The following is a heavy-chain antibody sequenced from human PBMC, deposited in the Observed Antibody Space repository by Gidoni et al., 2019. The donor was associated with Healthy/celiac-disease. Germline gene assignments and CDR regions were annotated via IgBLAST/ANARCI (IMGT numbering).Heavy chain of an antibody. V-gene: IGHV3-21*01. CDR2: ISSSSSYI. J-gene: IGHJ5*02. CDR3: ARDSSDSSGWYVSWFDP. CDR1: GFTFSSYN. D-gene: IGHD6-19*01. Sequence: EVQLVESGGGLVKPGGSLRLSCAASGFTFSSYNMNWVRQAPGKGLEWCSSISSSSSYIYYADSVKGRFTSSRDNAKNSLYLQMNSLRAEDTAVYYCARDSSDSSGWYVSWFDPWGQGTLVTVSS.